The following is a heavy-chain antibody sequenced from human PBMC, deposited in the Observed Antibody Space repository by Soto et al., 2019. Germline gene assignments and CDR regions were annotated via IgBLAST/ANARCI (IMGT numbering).Heavy chain of an antibody. CDR2: IHHSGAT. CDR1: GASISDCDW. Sequence: NPSETLSLTCAVSGASISDCDWWSWVRQPPGKGLEWIGEIHHSGATNHNSSVKSRVTISLDKSKNHLSLQLNSVTAADTAVYYCATRDYTASPYWGQGILVTVSS. D-gene: IGHD2-2*02. V-gene: IGHV4-4*02. J-gene: IGHJ4*02. CDR3: ATRDYTASPY.